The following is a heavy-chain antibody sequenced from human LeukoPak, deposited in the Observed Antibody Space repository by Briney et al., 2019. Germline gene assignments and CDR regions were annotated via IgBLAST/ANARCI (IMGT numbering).Heavy chain of an antibody. D-gene: IGHD1-1*01. CDR3: ARHGIAPFDF. CDR1: GFAFSNYA. V-gene: IGHV4-34*01. J-gene: IGHJ4*02. Sequence: GSLRLSCGASGFAFSNYAMTWVRQPPGKGLEWIGEINHSGSTNYNPSLKSRVTISVDTSKNQFSLKLSSVTAADTAVYYCARHGIAPFDFWGQGTLVTVSS. CDR2: INHSGST.